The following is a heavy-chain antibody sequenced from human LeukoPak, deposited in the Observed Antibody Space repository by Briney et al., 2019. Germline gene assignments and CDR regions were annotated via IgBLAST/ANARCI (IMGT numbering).Heavy chain of an antibody. D-gene: IGHD2-15*01. V-gene: IGHV3-23*01. CDR1: GFTFSSYA. J-gene: IGHJ4*02. Sequence: GGSLRLSCAASGFTFSSYAMSWVRQAPGKGLEWVSGTSGSGGSTYYAGSVKGRFTISRDNSKNTLYLQMNSLRVEDTAVHYCAKNGGSQCYSHLDSWGQGTLVAVSS. CDR3: AKNGGSQCYSHLDS. CDR2: TSGSGGST.